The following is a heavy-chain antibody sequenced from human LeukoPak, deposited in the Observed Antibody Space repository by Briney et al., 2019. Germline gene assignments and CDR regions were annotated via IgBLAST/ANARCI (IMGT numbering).Heavy chain of an antibody. CDR1: GFTFSNYG. J-gene: IGHJ6*03. V-gene: IGHV3-23*01. Sequence: PGGTLRLSCAASGFTFSNYGMSWVRQAPGKGLEWVSSISGSGTSTYYADSVKGRFTISRDNVKNSLYLQMNSLRAEDTALYYCARAPGVRYYYYMDVWGKGTTVTVSS. CDR3: ARAPGVRYYYYMDV. D-gene: IGHD2-8*01. CDR2: ISGSGTST.